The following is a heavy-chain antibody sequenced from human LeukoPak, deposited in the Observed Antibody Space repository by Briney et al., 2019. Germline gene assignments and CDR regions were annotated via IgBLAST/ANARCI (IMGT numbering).Heavy chain of an antibody. CDR1: GFAFSTYS. D-gene: IGHD1-1*01. Sequence: AGGSLRLSCAASGFAFSTYSMNWVRQAPGKGLEWVSYISSTSGTIYYADSVKGRFTISRDNAKNSLYLQMSSLRAEDTAVYYCARGDNWDYYFYMDVWGKGTTVTVSS. CDR2: ISSTSGTI. V-gene: IGHV3-48*01. J-gene: IGHJ6*03. CDR3: ARGDNWDYYFYMDV.